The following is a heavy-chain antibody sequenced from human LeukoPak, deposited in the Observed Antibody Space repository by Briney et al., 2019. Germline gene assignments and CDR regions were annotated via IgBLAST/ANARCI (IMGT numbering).Heavy chain of an antibody. CDR2: ISTSSGYI. CDR3: ARVRGSPPEEIDY. CDR1: GFIFSSYS. V-gene: IGHV3-21*01. D-gene: IGHD3-10*01. Sequence: PGGSLRLSCAASGFIFSSYSMIWARQAPGKGLEWVSSISTSSGYIYYADSVKGRFTTSRDNAKNSLHLQMNSLRAEDTALYYCARVRGSPPEEIDYWGQGTLVTVSS. J-gene: IGHJ4*02.